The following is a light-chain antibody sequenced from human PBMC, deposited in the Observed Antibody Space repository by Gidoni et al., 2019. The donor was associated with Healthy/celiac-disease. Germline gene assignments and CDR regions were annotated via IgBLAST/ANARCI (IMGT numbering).Light chain of an antibody. Sequence: DIQMTQSPSSLSASVGDRVTITCQASQDISNYLNWYQQKPGKAPKLLIYDASNLETGVPSRFSGSGSGTDFTFTISSLQPEDIATYYCQQYECFGQGTKLEIK. CDR2: DAS. CDR3: QQYEC. J-gene: IGKJ2*03. CDR1: QDISNY. V-gene: IGKV1-33*01.